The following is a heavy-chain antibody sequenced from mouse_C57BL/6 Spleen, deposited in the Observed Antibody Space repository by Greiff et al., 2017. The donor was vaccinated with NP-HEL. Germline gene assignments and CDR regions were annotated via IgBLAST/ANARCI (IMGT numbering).Heavy chain of an antibody. CDR3: ARDLAYYGSSYDFDY. D-gene: IGHD1-1*01. Sequence: ESGPGLVKPSQSLSLTCSVTGYSITSGYYWNWIRQFPGNKLEWMGYISYDGSNNYNPSLKNRISITRDTSKNQFFLKLNSVTTEDTATYYCARDLAYYGSSYDFDYWGQGTTLTVSS. CDR1: GYSITSGYY. J-gene: IGHJ2*01. CDR2: ISYDGSN. V-gene: IGHV3-6*01.